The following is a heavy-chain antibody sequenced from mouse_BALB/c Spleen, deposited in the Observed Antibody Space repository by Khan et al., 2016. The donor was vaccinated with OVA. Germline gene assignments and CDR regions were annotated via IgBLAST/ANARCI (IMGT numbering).Heavy chain of an antibody. J-gene: IGHJ3*01. CDR3: VREGAYHRSDGWFAY. CDR1: GYTFTSYT. CDR2: INPSNDYT. V-gene: IGHV1-4*01. Sequence: QVQLQQSGAELARPGASVKMSCKASGYTFTSYTMHWVKQRPGQGLEWIGYINPSNDYTNYNQNFKDKATLIVDKSSSTAYMQLSSLTSEDSSVYCWVREGAYHRSDGWFAYWGQGTLVTVAA. D-gene: IGHD2-14*01.